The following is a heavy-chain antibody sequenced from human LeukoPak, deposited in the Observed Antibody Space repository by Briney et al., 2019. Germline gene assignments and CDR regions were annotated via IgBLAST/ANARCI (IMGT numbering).Heavy chain of an antibody. CDR3: AKSPYYYDSSASMDV. D-gene: IGHD3-22*01. CDR2: TRYDGRDK. Sequence: PGGSLRLSCAASGFTFSSYAMSWVRQAPGKGLEWVSFTRYDGRDKYYADSVKGRFTISRDNSKNTLYLQMNSLRVEDTAVYYCAKSPYYYDSSASMDVWGQGTTVTVSS. CDR1: GFTFSSYA. J-gene: IGHJ6*02. V-gene: IGHV3-30*02.